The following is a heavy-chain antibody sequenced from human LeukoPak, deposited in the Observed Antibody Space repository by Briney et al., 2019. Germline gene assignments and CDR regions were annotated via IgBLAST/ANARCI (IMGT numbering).Heavy chain of an antibody. Sequence: GGSLRLSCAASGFTFSSYSMNWVRQAPGKGLEWVSSISSRSSYIYYADSVEGRFTISRDNAENSLYLQMNSLRAEDTAVYYCARPYYYDSSGIAIGYWGQGTLVTVSS. CDR1: GFTFSSYS. V-gene: IGHV3-21*01. J-gene: IGHJ4*02. D-gene: IGHD3-22*01. CDR3: ARPYYYDSSGIAIGY. CDR2: ISSRSSYI.